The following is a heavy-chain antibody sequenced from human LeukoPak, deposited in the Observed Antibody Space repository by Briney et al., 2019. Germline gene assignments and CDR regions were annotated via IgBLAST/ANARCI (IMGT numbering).Heavy chain of an antibody. CDR1: GGSISSGGYY. CDR2: IYYSGST. D-gene: IGHD4-23*01. Sequence: PSETLSLTCTVSGGSISSGGYYWSWIRQHPGKGLEWIGYIYYSGSTYYNPSLKSRVTISVDTSKNQFSLKLSSVTAADTAVYYCARERHDYGGNSLDYWGQGTLVTVSS. V-gene: IGHV4-31*03. J-gene: IGHJ4*02. CDR3: ARERHDYGGNSLDY.